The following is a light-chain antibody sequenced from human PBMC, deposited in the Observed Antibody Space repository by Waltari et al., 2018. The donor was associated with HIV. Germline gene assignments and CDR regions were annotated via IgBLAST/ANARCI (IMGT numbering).Light chain of an antibody. CDR2: GAS. J-gene: IGKJ1*01. V-gene: IGKV3-15*01. CDR1: QNVITN. Sequence: EIVMTQSLATLSVSPGERVPLSGRASQNVITNLAWYQQKPGQAPSLLIYGASTRASGIPARFTGGGSGSDFTLTINSLQSEDCGLYYCQQYNGWPRTFGQGTKV. CDR3: QQYNGWPRT.